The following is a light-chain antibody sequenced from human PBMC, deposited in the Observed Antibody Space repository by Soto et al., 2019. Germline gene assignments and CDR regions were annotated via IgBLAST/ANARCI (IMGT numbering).Light chain of an antibody. CDR2: SNN. V-gene: IGLV1-44*01. J-gene: IGLJ1*01. CDR1: SSNIGSNP. CDR3: AAWDDSLKGYV. Sequence: QLVLTQPPSASGTPGQRVTISCSGSSSNIGSNPVNWYQQLPGTAPKLLIYSNNQRPSGVPDRFSGSKSGTSASLAISGLQSEDEADYYCAAWDDSLKGYVFGSGTKLTVL.